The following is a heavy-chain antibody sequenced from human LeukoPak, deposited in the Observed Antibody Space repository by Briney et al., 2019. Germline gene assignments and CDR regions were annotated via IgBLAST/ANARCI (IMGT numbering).Heavy chain of an antibody. Sequence: GASVNVSCKASGYTFTGYYMHWVRQAPGQGLEWMGWINPNSGGTNYAQKFQGRVTMTRDTSISTAYMELSRLRSDDTAVYYCARDHCSGGSCYVDFDYWGQGTLVTVSS. V-gene: IGHV1-2*02. CDR1: GYTFTGYY. D-gene: IGHD2-15*01. CDR2: INPNSGGT. CDR3: ARDHCSGGSCYVDFDY. J-gene: IGHJ4*02.